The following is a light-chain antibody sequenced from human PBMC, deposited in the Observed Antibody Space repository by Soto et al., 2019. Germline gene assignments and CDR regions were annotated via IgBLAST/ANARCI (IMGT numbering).Light chain of an antibody. Sequence: QSVLTQPASVSGSPGQSITISCTGTSSDIGRYNYVSWYQQHPGKVPKLIISEVRNRPSGVSDRFSGSKSGNSASLTISGLQAGDEADYYCSSYTSTSTQVFGSGTRSPS. J-gene: IGLJ1*01. V-gene: IGLV2-14*01. CDR3: SSYTSTSTQV. CDR1: SSDIGRYNY. CDR2: EVR.